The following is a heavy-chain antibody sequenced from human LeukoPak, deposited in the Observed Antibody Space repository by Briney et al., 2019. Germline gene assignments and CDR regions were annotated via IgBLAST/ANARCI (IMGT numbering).Heavy chain of an antibody. CDR2: IWYDGSNK. CDR3: ARGYYDSSYYYYYGMDV. CDR1: GFTFSSYG. J-gene: IGHJ6*02. V-gene: IGHV3-33*01. D-gene: IGHD3-22*01. Sequence: PGRSLRLSCAASGFTFSSYGMHWVRQAPGKGLEWAAVIWYDGSNKYYADSVKGRFTISRDNSKNTLYLQMNSLRAEDTAVYYCARGYYDSSYYYYYGMDVWGQGTTVTVSS.